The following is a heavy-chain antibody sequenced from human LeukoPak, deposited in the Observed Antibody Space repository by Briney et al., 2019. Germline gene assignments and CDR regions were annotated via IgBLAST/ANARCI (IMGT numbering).Heavy chain of an antibody. CDR1: GFTFSRCA. Sequence: PGGCLRLSCAASGFTFSRCAMSWVRQAPGKGLGWVSTIIDSGNSIYYADSAEGRFTISRDNSKNTLYLQMNSLRAGDTAVYYCAKDPIFSGSYGVFDYWGLGTLVTVSS. D-gene: IGHD1-26*01. V-gene: IGHV3-23*01. CDR3: AKDPIFSGSYGVFDY. J-gene: IGHJ4*02. CDR2: IIDSGNSI.